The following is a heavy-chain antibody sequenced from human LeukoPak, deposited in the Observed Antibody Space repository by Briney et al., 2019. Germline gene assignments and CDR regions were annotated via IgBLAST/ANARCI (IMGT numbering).Heavy chain of an antibody. CDR2: IWYDGSNK. Sequence: GGSLRLSCAASGFTFSSYGMHWVRQAPGKGLEWVAVIWYDGSNKYYADSVKGRFTISRDNSKNTLYLQMNSLRAEDTAVYYCAKAGMYYDFYYYMDVWGKGTTVTVSS. CDR1: GFTFSSYG. J-gene: IGHJ6*03. CDR3: AKAGMYYDFYYYMDV. V-gene: IGHV3-33*06.